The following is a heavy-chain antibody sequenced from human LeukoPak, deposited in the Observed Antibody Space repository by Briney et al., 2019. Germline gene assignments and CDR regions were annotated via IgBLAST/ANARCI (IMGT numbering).Heavy chain of an antibody. CDR1: GFTFSSYG. V-gene: IGHV3-33*01. CDR2: IWYDGSNK. Sequence: GRSLRLSCAASGFTFSSYGMHWVRQAPGKGLEWVAVIWYDGSNKYYADSVKGRFTISRDNSKNTLYLQMNSLRAEDTAVYYCARGDAAMVTFDYYYYGMDVWGQGTTVTVSS. D-gene: IGHD5-18*01. CDR3: ARGDAAMVTFDYYYYGMDV. J-gene: IGHJ6*02.